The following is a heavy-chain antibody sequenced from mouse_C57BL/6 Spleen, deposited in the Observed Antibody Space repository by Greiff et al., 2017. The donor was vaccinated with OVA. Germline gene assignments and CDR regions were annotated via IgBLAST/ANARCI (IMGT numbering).Heavy chain of an antibody. V-gene: IGHV1-9*01. Sequence: QVQLQQSGAELLKPGASVRLSCKATGYTFTGYWIEWVKQRPGHGLEWIGEILPGSGSTNYNEKFKGKATFTADTSSNTAYMQLSSLTTEDSAIYYCARTPYDYEHYYAMDYWGQGTSVTVSS. CDR1: GYTFTGYW. CDR2: ILPGSGST. D-gene: IGHD2-4*01. J-gene: IGHJ4*01. CDR3: ARTPYDYEHYYAMDY.